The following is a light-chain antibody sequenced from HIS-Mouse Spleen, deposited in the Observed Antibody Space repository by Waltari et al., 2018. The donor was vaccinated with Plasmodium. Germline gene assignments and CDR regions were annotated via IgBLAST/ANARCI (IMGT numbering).Light chain of an antibody. CDR1: QGISSD. CDR3: QQYYSYPVT. CDR2: AAS. Sequence: IPMTHPPSPYPAPTGSRATITCRASQGISSDLAWYQQKPGKAPKLLIYAASTLQSGVPSRFSGSGSVTDFTLTISGLQSEDFATYYWQQYYSYPVTFGPGTKVDIK. J-gene: IGKJ3*01. V-gene: IGKV1-8*01.